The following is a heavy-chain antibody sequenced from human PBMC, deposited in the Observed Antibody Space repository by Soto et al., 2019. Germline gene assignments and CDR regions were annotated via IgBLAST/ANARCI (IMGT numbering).Heavy chain of an antibody. CDR3: AKDSTRGVTSTFDY. Sequence: GGSLRLSCAASGFTFSSYAMSWVRQAPGKGLEWVSAISGSGGCTYYADSVKGRFTISRDNSKNTLYLQMNSLRAEDTAVYYCAKDSTRGVTSTFDYWGQGTLVTVSS. D-gene: IGHD2-21*02. CDR1: GFTFSSYA. CDR2: ISGSGGCT. J-gene: IGHJ4*02. V-gene: IGHV3-23*01.